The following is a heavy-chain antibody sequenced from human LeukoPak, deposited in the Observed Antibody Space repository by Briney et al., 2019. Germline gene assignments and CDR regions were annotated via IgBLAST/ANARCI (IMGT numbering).Heavy chain of an antibody. CDR3: AKDENSSGWYSVY. J-gene: IGHJ4*02. D-gene: IGHD6-19*01. V-gene: IGHV3-11*01. Sequence: GGSLRLSCAASGFTFSDYYMSWIRQAPGKGLEWVSYISSSGSTIYYADSVKGRFTISRDNAKNSLYLQMNSLRAEDTAVYYCAKDENSSGWYSVYWGQGTLVTVSS. CDR2: ISSSGSTI. CDR1: GFTFSDYY.